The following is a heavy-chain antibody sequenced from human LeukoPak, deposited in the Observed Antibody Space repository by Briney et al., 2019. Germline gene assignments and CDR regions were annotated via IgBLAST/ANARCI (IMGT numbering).Heavy chain of an antibody. J-gene: IGHJ4*02. CDR1: GFSFNDHN. CDR2: ISSRSNYI. D-gene: IGHD3-10*01. CDR3: ARDYLGFGESGFDY. Sequence: GGSLRLSCAVSGFSFNDHNMNWVRQAPGKGLEWVASISSRSNYIYYADSLKGRVTVSRDNARNSLFLQMTSLRAEDTAVYYCARDYLGFGESGFDYWGQGTQVIVSS. V-gene: IGHV3-21*01.